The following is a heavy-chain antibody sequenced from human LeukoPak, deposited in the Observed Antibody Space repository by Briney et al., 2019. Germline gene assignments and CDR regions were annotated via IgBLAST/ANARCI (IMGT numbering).Heavy chain of an antibody. CDR3: ARGAYGSGSYLFDY. CDR2: IFGSGST. CDR1: GFTFSSYA. V-gene: IGHV3-23*01. Sequence: PGGSLRLSCAASGFTFSSYAMTWVRQAPGKGLEWVSSIFGSGSTYYTDSVKGRFTISRDNSKNTLYLQMNSLRAEDTAVYYCARGAYGSGSYLFDYWGQGTLVTVSS. D-gene: IGHD3-10*01. J-gene: IGHJ4*02.